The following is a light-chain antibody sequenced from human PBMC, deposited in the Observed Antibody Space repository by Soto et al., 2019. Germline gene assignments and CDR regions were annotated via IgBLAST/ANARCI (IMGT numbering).Light chain of an antibody. J-gene: IGKJ1*01. Sequence: IQFTQSPSSLSASVGDRVTITCRASQGISSYLAWYQQKPWKAPKLVIYAASTLQRGVPSRFNGSGSGTDFTLNNSSLQPDDFASYYCQQYSTYWTFGQGTKVDI. V-gene: IGKV1-9*01. CDR3: QQYSTYWT. CDR2: AAS. CDR1: QGISSY.